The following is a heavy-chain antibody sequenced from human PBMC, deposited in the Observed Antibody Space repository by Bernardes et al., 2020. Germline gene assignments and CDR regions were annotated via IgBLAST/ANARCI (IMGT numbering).Heavy chain of an antibody. Sequence: SETLSLTCAVYGGSFRDSYWSWIRQPPGPGLAWIGEIHHSGRTNYNPSLKSRVTISVDMSKNQFSLKLSSVPAADTAVYYCARGVVVSVAPEGSGWFDPCGQGTLLTVSS. D-gene: IGHD2-2*01. CDR1: GGSFRDSY. CDR2: IHHSGRT. CDR3: ARGVVVSVAPEGSGWFDP. J-gene: IGHJ5*02. V-gene: IGHV4-34*01.